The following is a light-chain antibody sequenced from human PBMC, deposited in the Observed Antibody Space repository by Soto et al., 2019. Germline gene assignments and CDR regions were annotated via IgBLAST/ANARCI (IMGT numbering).Light chain of an antibody. CDR3: SSYTSSTPCV. V-gene: IGLV2-14*01. J-gene: IGLJ1*01. CDR2: EVS. CDR1: SXDVGGYNY. Sequence: QSALTQPASVSGSPGQSITISCTGTSXDVGGYNYVSWYQQHPGKAPKLMIYEVSNRPSGVSNRFSGSKSGNTASLTISGLQAEDEADYYCSSYTSSTPCVFGTGTKVTVL.